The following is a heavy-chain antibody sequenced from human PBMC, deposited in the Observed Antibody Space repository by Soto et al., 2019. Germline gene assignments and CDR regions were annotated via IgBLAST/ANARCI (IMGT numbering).Heavy chain of an antibody. CDR2: IKQDASEK. V-gene: IGHV3-7*01. D-gene: IGHD4-17*01. J-gene: IGHJ6*02. CDR3: ARDSDYGEDYYYGMDV. CDR1: GFTLSIYW. Sequence: LRLSCAASGFTLSIYWMSWVRQAPWKGLEWVANIKQDASEKYYVDSVKGRFTISRDNAKNSLYLQMHSLRAEDTAVYYCARDSDYGEDYYYGMDVWGQGTTVTVYS.